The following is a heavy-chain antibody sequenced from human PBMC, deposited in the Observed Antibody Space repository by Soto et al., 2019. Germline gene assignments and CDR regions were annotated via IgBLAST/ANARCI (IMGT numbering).Heavy chain of an antibody. CDR1: GGTLNIYA. D-gene: IGHD3-3*01. J-gene: IGHJ4*02. Sequence: VQLGQSGAEVKKPGSSVTVSCEASGGTLNIYASSWVRQAPGQGLEWMGGIIPVFGTPSYAQKFRGRVSITADESTSTAYMELCNLTPEDTAVYYCARGPYYDFWNGYSYFDYWGQETLITVSS. CDR3: ARGPYYDFWNGYSYFDY. V-gene: IGHV1-69*01. CDR2: IIPVFGTP.